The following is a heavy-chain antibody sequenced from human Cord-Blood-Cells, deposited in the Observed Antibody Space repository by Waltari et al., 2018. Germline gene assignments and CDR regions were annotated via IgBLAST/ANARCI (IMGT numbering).Heavy chain of an antibody. Sequence: EVQLVESAGGLVQPGGSLRLSCAASGFTFSSYGMSWVRQAPVKGLAWGANIKQDGSEKYYVDSVKGRFTISGDNAKNSLYLQMNSLRAEDTAVYYCARDSSRYAFDIWGQGTMVTVSS. V-gene: IGHV3-7*01. J-gene: IGHJ3*02. CDR1: GFTFSSYG. CDR2: IKQDGSEK. CDR3: ARDSSRYAFDI.